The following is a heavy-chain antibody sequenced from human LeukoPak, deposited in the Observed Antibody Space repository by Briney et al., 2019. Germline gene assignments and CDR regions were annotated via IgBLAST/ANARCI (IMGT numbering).Heavy chain of an antibody. CDR3: ATYTHWVAGDV. Sequence: GGSLRLSCAASGFIFSKSWMSWVRQAPGKGLEWVANMNGDGSVKGYVDSVKGRFTISRDNARQSLYLQMSDLRAEDTAVYYCATYTHWVAGDVWGQGTTVTVSS. V-gene: IGHV3-7*01. J-gene: IGHJ6*02. D-gene: IGHD3-16*01. CDR1: GFIFSKSW. CDR2: MNGDGSVK.